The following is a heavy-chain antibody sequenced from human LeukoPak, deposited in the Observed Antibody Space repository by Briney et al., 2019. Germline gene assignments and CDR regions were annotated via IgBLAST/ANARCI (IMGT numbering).Heavy chain of an antibody. D-gene: IGHD6-13*01. CDR3: TTEAGAAGKPKSDY. CDR2: IKSKTDGGTA. Sequence: GGSLRLSCAASGFTFSNAWMSWVRQAPGKGLEWVGRIKSKTDGGTADYAAPVKGRFTISRDDSKNTLYLQMNSLKTEDTAVYYCTTEAGAAGKPKSDYWGQGTLVTVSS. V-gene: IGHV3-15*01. J-gene: IGHJ4*02. CDR1: GFTFSNAW.